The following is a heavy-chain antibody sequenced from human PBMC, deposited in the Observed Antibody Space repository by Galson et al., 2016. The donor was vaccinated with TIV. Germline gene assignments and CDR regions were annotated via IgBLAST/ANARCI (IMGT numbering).Heavy chain of an antibody. CDR1: GCTFTTNE. Sequence: SVKVSCKASGCTFTTNEIHWVRQAPGQGLVWMALINPLGGSTNYAQKFQGRVTMTRDTSTTTVYMELNSLGFEDTAVYYCARGGSCGGDCYYFDFWGQGTLVTVSS. V-gene: IGHV1-46*01. D-gene: IGHD2-21*02. J-gene: IGHJ4*02. CDR3: ARGGSCGGDCYYFDF. CDR2: INPLGGST.